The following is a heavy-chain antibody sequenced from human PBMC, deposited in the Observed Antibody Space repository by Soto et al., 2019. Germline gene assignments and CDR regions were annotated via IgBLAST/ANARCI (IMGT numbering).Heavy chain of an antibody. V-gene: IGHV1-69*13. CDR3: AKATAHTYYYDSSGPGAFDI. Sequence: ASVKVSCKASGGTFSSYAISWVRQAPGQGLEWMGGIIPIFGTANYAQKFQGRVTITADESTSTAYMELSSLRSEDTAVYYCAKATAHTYYYDSSGPGAFDIWGQGTMVTVSS. J-gene: IGHJ3*02. CDR2: IIPIFGTA. D-gene: IGHD3-22*01. CDR1: GGTFSSYA.